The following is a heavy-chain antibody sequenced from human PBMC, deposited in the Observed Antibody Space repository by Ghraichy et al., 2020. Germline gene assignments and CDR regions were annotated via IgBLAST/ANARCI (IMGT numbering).Heavy chain of an antibody. Sequence: LSLTCAGSGFTFSSYGMHWVRQAPGKGLEWVAVIWYDGSNKYYADSVKGRFTISRDNSKNTLYLQMNSLRAEDTAVYYCARAIAVGFDYWGQGTLVTVSS. J-gene: IGHJ4*02. CDR1: GFTFSSYG. D-gene: IGHD6-19*01. CDR3: ARAIAVGFDY. V-gene: IGHV3-33*01. CDR2: IWYDGSNK.